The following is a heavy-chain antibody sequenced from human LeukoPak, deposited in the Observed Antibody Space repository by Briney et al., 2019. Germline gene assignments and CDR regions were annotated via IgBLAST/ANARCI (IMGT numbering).Heavy chain of an antibody. CDR1: GYTFTNFA. D-gene: IGHD3-3*01. CDR3: AIGRIPARLRELGVVSDRHYSMDV. CDR2: INPYNGNT. J-gene: IGHJ6*03. Sequence: ASVKVSCKASGYTFTNFAISWVRQAPGQGLEWMGWINPYNGNTKYALKVQGRVTMTTDTSTSTAYMELRSLSPDDTAVFYCAIGRIPARLRELGVVSDRHYSMDVWGKGTTVTVSS. V-gene: IGHV1-18*01.